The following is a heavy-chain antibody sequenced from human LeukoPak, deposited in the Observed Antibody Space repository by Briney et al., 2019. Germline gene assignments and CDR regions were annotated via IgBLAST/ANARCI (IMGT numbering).Heavy chain of an antibody. CDR3: AREVVATTGDLYYYMDV. CDR1: GYTFTSYY. Sequence: ASVKVSCKASGYTFTSYYMHWVRQAPGQGLEWMGIINPSGGSTSYAQKFQGRVTMTRDTSTSTVYMELSSLRSEDTAVYYCAREVVATTGDLYYYMDVWDKGTTVTVSS. J-gene: IGHJ6*03. CDR2: INPSGGST. D-gene: IGHD2-15*01. V-gene: IGHV1-46*03.